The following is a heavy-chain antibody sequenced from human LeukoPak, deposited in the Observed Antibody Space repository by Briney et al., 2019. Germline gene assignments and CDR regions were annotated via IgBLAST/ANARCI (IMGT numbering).Heavy chain of an antibody. D-gene: IGHD5-12*01. Sequence: GGSLRLSCAASGFTFSSYSMNWVRQAPGKGLEWVSYISSSSSTIYYADSVKGRFTISRDNAKNSLYLQMNSLRAEDTAVYYCARLGLPLDYWGQGTLVTVSS. CDR1: GFTFSSYS. V-gene: IGHV3-48*01. CDR2: ISSSSSTI. J-gene: IGHJ4*02. CDR3: ARLGLPLDY.